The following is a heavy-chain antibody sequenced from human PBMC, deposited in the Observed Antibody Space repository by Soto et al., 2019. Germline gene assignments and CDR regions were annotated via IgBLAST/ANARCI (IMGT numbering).Heavy chain of an antibody. V-gene: IGHV1-3*01. CDR2: INAGNGNT. CDR3: ARDGGQSSGYYRSYYYYGMDV. CDR1: GYTFTSYA. J-gene: IGHJ6*02. Sequence: ASVKVSCKASGYTFTSYAMHWVRQAPGQRLEWMGWINAGNGNTKYSQKFQGRVTITRDTSASTAYMELSSLRSEDTAVYYCARDGGQSSGYYRSYYYYGMDVWGQGTAVTVSS. D-gene: IGHD3-22*01.